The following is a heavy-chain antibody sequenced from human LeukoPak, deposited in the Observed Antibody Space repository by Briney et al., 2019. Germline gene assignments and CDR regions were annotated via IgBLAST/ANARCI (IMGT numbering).Heavy chain of an antibody. D-gene: IGHD6-13*01. CDR2: IKSKPVGGTT. J-gene: IGHJ4*02. Sequence: GGSLRLSCAASGFTFSSYAMHWVRQAPGKGLEWVGRIKSKPVGGTTDYAAPVKGRFTCSRDDSKNTVHLQMNSLKTEDTAVYFCTTGTITGPGFDFWGQGTLVTVSS. CDR3: TTGTITGPGFDF. CDR1: GFTFSSYA. V-gene: IGHV3-15*01.